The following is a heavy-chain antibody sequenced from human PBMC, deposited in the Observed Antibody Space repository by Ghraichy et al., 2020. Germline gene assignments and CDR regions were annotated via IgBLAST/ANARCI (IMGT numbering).Heavy chain of an antibody. CDR1: GGSISSSSYY. CDR3: ASPYYDFWSSYSTDYYYGMDV. V-gene: IGHV4-39*01. CDR2: IYYSGST. J-gene: IGHJ6*02. D-gene: IGHD3-3*01. Sequence: SETLSLTCTVSGGSISSSSYYWGWIRQPPGKGLEWIGSIYYSGSTYYNPSLKSRVTISVDTSKNQFSLKLSSVTAADTAVYYCASPYYDFWSSYSTDYYYGMDVWGQGTTVTVSS.